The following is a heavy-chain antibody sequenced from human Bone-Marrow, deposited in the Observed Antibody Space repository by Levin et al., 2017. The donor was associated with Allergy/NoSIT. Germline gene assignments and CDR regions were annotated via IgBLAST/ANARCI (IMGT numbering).Heavy chain of an antibody. CDR3: AGAKVVSPAAPRPEYNYYGMDV. CDR1: GFTFSHYA. CDR2: ISGSGETT. J-gene: IGHJ6*02. D-gene: IGHD2-2*01. Sequence: GGSLRLSCVDSGFTFSHYAMSWVRQAPGKGLEWVARISGSGETTDYADSVKGRFSIYRDNSKKTVYLQMNSLRAEDTALYFCAGAKVVSPAAPRPEYNYYGMDVWGQGTTVTVSS. V-gene: IGHV3-23*01.